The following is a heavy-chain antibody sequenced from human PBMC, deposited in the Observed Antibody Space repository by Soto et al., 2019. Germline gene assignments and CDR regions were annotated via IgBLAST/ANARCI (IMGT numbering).Heavy chain of an antibody. D-gene: IGHD6-19*01. CDR3: ARDSIAVAGNYYYGMDV. CDR1: GGSISSSNW. Sequence: QVQLQESGPGLVKPSGTLSLTCAVSGGSISSSNWWSWVRQPPGKGLEWIGEIYHSGSTNYNPSLKSRVTISVDKSKNQFSLKLSSVTAADTAVYYCARDSIAVAGNYYYGMDVWCQGTTVTVSS. J-gene: IGHJ6*02. CDR2: IYHSGST. V-gene: IGHV4-4*02.